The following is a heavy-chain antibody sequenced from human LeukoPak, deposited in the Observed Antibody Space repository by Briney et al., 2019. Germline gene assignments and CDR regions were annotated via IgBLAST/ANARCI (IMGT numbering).Heavy chain of an antibody. J-gene: IGHJ4*02. CDR2: IRYDGSNK. Sequence: GGSLRLSCAASGFTFSSYGMHWVRQAPGKGLEWVAFIRYDGSNKYYADSVKGRFTISRNNSKNTLYLQMNSLRAEDTAVYYCAKDCSSTSCRGYWGQGTLVTVSS. V-gene: IGHV3-30*02. CDR3: AKDCSSTSCRGY. CDR1: GFTFSSYG. D-gene: IGHD2-2*01.